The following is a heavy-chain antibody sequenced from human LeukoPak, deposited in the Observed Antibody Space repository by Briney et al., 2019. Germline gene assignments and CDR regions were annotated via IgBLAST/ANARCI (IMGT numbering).Heavy chain of an antibody. V-gene: IGHV3-21*01. J-gene: IGHJ6*04. CDR3: ARDKAIVVVPAAMYYYYGMDV. Sequence: GGSLRLSCAASGFTFSSYSMNWVRQAPGKGLEWVSSISSSSSYIYYADSVKGRFTISRDNAKNSLYLQMNSLRAEDTAVYYCARDKAIVVVPAAMYYYYGMDVWGKGTTVTVPS. D-gene: IGHD2-2*01. CDR2: ISSSSSYI. CDR1: GFTFSSYS.